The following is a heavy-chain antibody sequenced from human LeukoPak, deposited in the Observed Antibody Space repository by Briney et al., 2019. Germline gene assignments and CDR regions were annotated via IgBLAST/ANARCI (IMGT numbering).Heavy chain of an antibody. D-gene: IGHD6-13*01. CDR3: ARTRIAAAGIYSFDY. V-gene: IGHV4-61*02. Sequence: SQTLSLTCTVSGGSISSGSYYWSWIRQPAGKGLEWIGRIYTSGSTNYNPSLKSRVTISVDTSKNQFSLKLSSVTAADTAVYYCARTRIAAAGIYSFDYWGQGTLVTVSS. CDR2: IYTSGST. J-gene: IGHJ4*02. CDR1: GGSISSGSYY.